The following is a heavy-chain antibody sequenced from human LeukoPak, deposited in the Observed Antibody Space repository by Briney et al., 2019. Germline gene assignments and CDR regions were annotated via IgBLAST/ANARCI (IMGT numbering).Heavy chain of an antibody. CDR2: IYTSGST. D-gene: IGHD3-22*01. Sequence: SETLSLTCTVSGGSISSYYWSWIRQPAGKGLEWIGRIYTSGSTNYNPSLKSRVTMSVDTSKNQFSLKLSSVTAADTAVYYCARPTMIVVADSLDDAFDIWGQGTMVTVSS. V-gene: IGHV4-4*07. CDR3: ARPTMIVVADSLDDAFDI. J-gene: IGHJ3*02. CDR1: GGSISSYY.